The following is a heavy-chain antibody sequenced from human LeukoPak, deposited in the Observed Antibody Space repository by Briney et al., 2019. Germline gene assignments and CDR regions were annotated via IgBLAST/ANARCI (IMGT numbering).Heavy chain of an antibody. V-gene: IGHV4-30-4*01. J-gene: IGHJ3*02. CDR1: GGSISSGDYY. CDR3: ARERVRSRITMTRDAFDI. CDR2: IYYSGST. Sequence: PSQTLSLTCTVSGGSISSGDYYWSWIRQPPGKGLEWIGYIYYSGSTYYNPSLKSRVTISVDTSKNQFSLKLSSVTAADTAVYYCARERVRSRITMTRDAFDIWGQGIMVTVSS. D-gene: IGHD3-22*01.